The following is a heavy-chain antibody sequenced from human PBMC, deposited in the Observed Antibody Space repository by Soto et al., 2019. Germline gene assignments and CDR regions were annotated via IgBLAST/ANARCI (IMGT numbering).Heavy chain of an antibody. J-gene: IGHJ5*01. V-gene: IGHV4-39*01. D-gene: IGHD2-21*02. CDR2: IYYSGIT. CDR1: GGYVRTRTYY. CDR3: ARPHCRGGNCYLFDS. Sequence: SETLSLSCTVSGGYVRTRTYYWGWIRQPPGKGLEWIGTIYYSGITHYDPSLKSRGTISVDMSKNQFTLNLNSVTAADTAVYYCARPHCRGGNCYLFDSWGRGSLVTVSS.